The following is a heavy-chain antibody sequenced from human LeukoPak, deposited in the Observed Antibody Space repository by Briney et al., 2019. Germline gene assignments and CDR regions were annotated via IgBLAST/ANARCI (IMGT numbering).Heavy chain of an antibody. J-gene: IGHJ4*02. Sequence: GESLKISCKGSGYSFTSYWIGWVRQMPGKGLEWLGIIYPGDSDTRYSPSFQGQVTISADKSISTAYLQWSSLKASDTAMYYCARDYSSSSGFFDYWGQGTLVTVSS. V-gene: IGHV5-51*01. CDR1: GYSFTSYW. D-gene: IGHD6-6*01. CDR3: ARDYSSSSGFFDY. CDR2: IYPGDSDT.